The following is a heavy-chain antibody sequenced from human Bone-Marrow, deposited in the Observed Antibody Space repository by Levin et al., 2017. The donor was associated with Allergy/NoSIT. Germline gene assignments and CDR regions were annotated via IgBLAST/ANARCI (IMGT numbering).Heavy chain of an antibody. Sequence: LSLTCAASGFTFDDSPMHWVRQAPGKGLEWVSGISWNSSSIGYADSVKGRFAISRDNAKNSLYLQMNSLRAEDTALYYCAKEKLVLTTSYGLDVWGQGTTVTVSS. CDR3: AKEKLVLTTSYGLDV. CDR1: GFTFDDSP. J-gene: IGHJ6*02. CDR2: ISWNSSSI. D-gene: IGHD2/OR15-2a*01. V-gene: IGHV3-9*01.